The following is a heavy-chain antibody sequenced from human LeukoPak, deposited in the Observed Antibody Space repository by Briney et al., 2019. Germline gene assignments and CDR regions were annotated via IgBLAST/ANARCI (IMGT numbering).Heavy chain of an antibody. J-gene: IGHJ4*02. D-gene: IGHD5-12*01. CDR1: GFTFSSYW. CDR2: INSDGRIT. CDR3: ARLYSGYGWGDFDY. Sequence: GGSLRLSCAASGFTFSSYWMHWVRQAPGKGRGWVSRINSDGRITSYADSVKGRFTSSRDNAKNTLYLKMNSLRAEDTSVYYCARLYSGYGWGDFDYWGQGTLVTVSS. V-gene: IGHV3-74*01.